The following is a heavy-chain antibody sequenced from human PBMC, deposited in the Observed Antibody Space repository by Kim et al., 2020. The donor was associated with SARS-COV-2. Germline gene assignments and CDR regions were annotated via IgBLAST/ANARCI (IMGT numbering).Heavy chain of an antibody. V-gene: IGHV3-49*02. D-gene: IGHD4-17*01. CDR2: T. Sequence: TEYAPSVKGRLTISRDDSKSIAYLQMNSLKTEDTAVYYCTRGGFYGDYGYWGQGTLVTVSS. J-gene: IGHJ4*02. CDR3: TRGGFYGDYGY.